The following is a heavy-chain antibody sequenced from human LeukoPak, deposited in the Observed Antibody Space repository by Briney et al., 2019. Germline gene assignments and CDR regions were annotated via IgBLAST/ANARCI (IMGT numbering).Heavy chain of an antibody. J-gene: IGHJ6*04. CDR1: GYRFTNNR. D-gene: IGHD4-17*01. CDR3: ARSLRGALMDV. Sequence: GESLKISCKGSGYRFTNNRIGWVRQMPGKGLEWMGIIHPDDSDTRYSPSFQGQVTISADKSISTAYLQWSSLKASDTAMYYCARSLRGALMDVWGKGTTVTISS. V-gene: IGHV5-51*01. CDR2: IHPDDSDT.